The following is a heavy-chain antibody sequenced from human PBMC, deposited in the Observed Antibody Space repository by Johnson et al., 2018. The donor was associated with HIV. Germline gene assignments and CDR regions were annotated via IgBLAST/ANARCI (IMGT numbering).Heavy chain of an antibody. D-gene: IGHD3-22*01. CDR1: GFTVSSNY. V-gene: IGHV3-20*04. CDR3: ARALVVITDGHAFDI. J-gene: IGHJ3*02. Sequence: VQLVESGGGLIQPGGSLRLSCAASGFTVSSNYMSWVRQAPGKGLEWVSGITWNGGSTGYADSVKGRFTIARDNAKNSLYLQMNSLRAEDTALYYCARALVVITDGHAFDIWGQGTMVTVSS. CDR2: ITWNGGST.